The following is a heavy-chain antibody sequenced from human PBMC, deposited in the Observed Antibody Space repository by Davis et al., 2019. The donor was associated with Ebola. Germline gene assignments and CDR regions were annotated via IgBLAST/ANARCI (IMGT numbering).Heavy chain of an antibody. CDR1: GFTFSSYE. D-gene: IGHD2-15*01. CDR3: ARYCVVVVAAMVGYYGMDV. V-gene: IGHV3-48*03. Sequence: GESLKISCAASGFTFSSYEMNWVRQAPGKGLERVSYISSSGSTLYSADSVKGRFTISRDNAKNSLYLQMNSLRAEDTAVYYCARYCVVVVAAMVGYYGMDVWGQGTTVTVSS. CDR2: ISSSGSTL. J-gene: IGHJ6*02.